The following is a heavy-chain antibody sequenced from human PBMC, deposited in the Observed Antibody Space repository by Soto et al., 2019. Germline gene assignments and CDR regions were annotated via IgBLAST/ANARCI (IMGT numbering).Heavy chain of an antibody. Sequence: QVQLVQSGAEVKKPGASVKVSCKASGYTFTSYYMHWVRQAPGQGLEWMGIINPSGGSTSYAQKFQGRITMTRDTSTSTVYMELSSLRSEYTAVYYCAREDSSSWSQGAFDIWGQGTMVTVSS. CDR1: GYTFTSYY. CDR3: AREDSSSWSQGAFDI. J-gene: IGHJ3*02. CDR2: INPSGGST. D-gene: IGHD6-13*01. V-gene: IGHV1-46*03.